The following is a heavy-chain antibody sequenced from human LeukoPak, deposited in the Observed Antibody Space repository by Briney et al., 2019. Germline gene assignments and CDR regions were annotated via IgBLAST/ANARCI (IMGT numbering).Heavy chain of an antibody. J-gene: IGHJ5*02. D-gene: IGHD2-2*01. Sequence: SVKVSCKASGGTFSSYVISWVRQAPGQGLEWMGGIIPIFGAANYAQKFQGRVTITADESTSTAYMELSSLRSEDTAVYYCARALLRYCSSTSCYWFDPWGQGTLVTVSS. CDR1: GGTFSSYV. V-gene: IGHV1-69*13. CDR3: ARALLRYCSSTSCYWFDP. CDR2: IIPIFGAA.